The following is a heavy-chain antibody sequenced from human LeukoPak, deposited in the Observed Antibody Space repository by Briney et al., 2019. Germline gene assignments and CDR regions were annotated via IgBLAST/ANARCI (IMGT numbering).Heavy chain of an antibody. Sequence: SVKVSCKASGGTFSSYAISWVRQAPGQGLEWMGGIIPILGTANYAQKFQGRVTITADESTSTAYMELSSLRSEDTAVYYCARVPLGSQIDSSGYYSPDYWGQGTLVTVSS. J-gene: IGHJ4*02. D-gene: IGHD3-22*01. CDR3: ARVPLGSQIDSSGYYSPDY. CDR2: IIPILGTA. V-gene: IGHV1-69*13. CDR1: GGTFSSYA.